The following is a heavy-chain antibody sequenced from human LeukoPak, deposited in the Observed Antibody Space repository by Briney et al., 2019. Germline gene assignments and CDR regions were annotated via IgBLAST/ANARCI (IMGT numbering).Heavy chain of an antibody. CDR2: IYHSGST. CDR3: ARRLTGDGFDY. J-gene: IGHJ4*02. CDR1: GYYISSGYY. V-gene: IGHV4-38-2*01. D-gene: IGHD7-27*01. Sequence: SETLSLTCAVSGYYISSGYYWGWIRQPPGKGLEWIGSIYHSGSTYYNPSLKSRVTITVDTSKNQFSLKLSSVTAADTAVYYCARRLTGDGFDYWGQGTLVTVSS.